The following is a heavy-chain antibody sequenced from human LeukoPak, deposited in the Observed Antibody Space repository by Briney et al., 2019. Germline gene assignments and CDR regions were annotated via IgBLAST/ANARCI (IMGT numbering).Heavy chain of an antibody. Sequence: PGGSLRLSCAASGFTFSTYGMHWVRQAPGKGLVWLSRINTDGSTKTYADSVKGRFTISRDNAKNTLYLQVDSLRAEDTAMYYCARGRVGSHTVDYWGQGTLVTVSS. CDR1: GFTFSTYG. D-gene: IGHD2-2*02. CDR3: ARGRVGSHTVDY. V-gene: IGHV3-74*01. J-gene: IGHJ4*02. CDR2: INTDGSTK.